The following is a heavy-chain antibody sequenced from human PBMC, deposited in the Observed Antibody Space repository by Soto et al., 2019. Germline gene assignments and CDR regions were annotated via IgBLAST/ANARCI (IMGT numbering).Heavy chain of an antibody. Sequence: PSETLSLTCTVSCGSVSSGSYYRSWIRQPPGKGLEWVGYIYYSGSTNYNPSLKSRVTISVDTSKNQFSLKLSSVTAADTAVYYCARRLIAVADTGYYFDYWGQGTLVTAPQ. CDR1: CGSVSSGSYY. CDR2: IYYSGST. J-gene: IGHJ4*02. D-gene: IGHD6-19*01. CDR3: ARRLIAVADTGYYFDY. V-gene: IGHV4-61*01.